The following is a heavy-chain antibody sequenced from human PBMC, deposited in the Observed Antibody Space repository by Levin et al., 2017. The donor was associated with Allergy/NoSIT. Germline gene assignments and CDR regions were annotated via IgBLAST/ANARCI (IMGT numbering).Heavy chain of an antibody. D-gene: IGHD6-19*01. V-gene: IGHV3-13*04. J-gene: IGHJ5*02. CDR3: ARGAVAGTVIGGVWFDP. CDR2: IGTVGDT. Sequence: QPGGSLRLSCAASGFTFSTYDMHWVRQATGEGLEWVSGIGTVGDTYYPGSVKGRFTISRENAKNSLYLQMNSVRAGDTAVYYCARGAVAGTVIGGVWFDPWGQGTLVTVSS. CDR1: GFTFSTYD.